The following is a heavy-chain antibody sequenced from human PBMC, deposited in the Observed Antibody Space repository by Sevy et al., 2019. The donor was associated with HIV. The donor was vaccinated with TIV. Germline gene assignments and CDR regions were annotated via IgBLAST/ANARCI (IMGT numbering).Heavy chain of an antibody. Sequence: ASVKVSCKGSGYTFNNYIIYWVRQAPGQSLEWMGWVNTASGDTKYSQKFQGRVIITTDKSARTVYMELNNLRSEDTAFHFCAGDFCSGGSCYSAFVYWGQGTLVTVSS. D-gene: IGHD2-15*01. CDR2: VNTASGDT. CDR3: AGDFCSGGSCYSAFVY. CDR1: GYTFNNYI. J-gene: IGHJ4*02. V-gene: IGHV1-3*04.